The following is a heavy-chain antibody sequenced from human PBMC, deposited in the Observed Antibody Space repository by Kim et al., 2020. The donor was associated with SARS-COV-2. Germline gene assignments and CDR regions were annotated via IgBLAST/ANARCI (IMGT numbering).Heavy chain of an antibody. Sequence: SETLSLTCAVYGGSFSGYYWSWIRQPPGKGLEWIGEINHSGSTNYNPSLKSRVTISVDTSKNQFSLKLSSVTAADTAVYYCARGNRFDPWGQGTLVTVSS. J-gene: IGHJ5*02. V-gene: IGHV4-34*01. CDR3: ARGNRFDP. CDR2: INHSGST. CDR1: GGSFSGYY.